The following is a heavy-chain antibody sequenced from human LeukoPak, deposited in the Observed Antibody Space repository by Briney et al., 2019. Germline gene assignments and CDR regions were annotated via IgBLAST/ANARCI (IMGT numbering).Heavy chain of an antibody. V-gene: IGHV3-30-3*01. CDR1: GFTFSSYA. Sequence: GGSLRLSCAASGFTFSSYAMSWVRQAPGKGLEWVAVISYDGSNKYYADSVKGRFTISRDNSKNTLYLQMNSLRAEDTAVYYCATEIGYFDWLLGDDAFDIWGQGTMVTVSS. CDR2: ISYDGSNK. D-gene: IGHD3-9*01. CDR3: ATEIGYFDWLLGDDAFDI. J-gene: IGHJ3*02.